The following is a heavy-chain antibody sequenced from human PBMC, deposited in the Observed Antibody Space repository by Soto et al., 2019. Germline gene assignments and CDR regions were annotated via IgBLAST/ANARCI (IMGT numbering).Heavy chain of an antibody. Sequence: GGSLRLSCAASGFTFSSYGMHWVRQAPGKGLEWVAVIWYDGSNKYYADSVKGRFTISRDNSKNTLYLQMNSLRAEDTAVYYCAREGYCSGGSCSNPYYYYYYYYMDVWGKGTTVTVSS. CDR1: GFTFSSYG. V-gene: IGHV3-33*01. J-gene: IGHJ6*03. CDR2: IWYDGSNK. D-gene: IGHD2-15*01. CDR3: AREGYCSGGSCSNPYYYYYYYYMDV.